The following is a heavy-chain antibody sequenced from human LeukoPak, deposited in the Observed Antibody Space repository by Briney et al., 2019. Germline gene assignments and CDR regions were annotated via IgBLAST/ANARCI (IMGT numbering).Heavy chain of an antibody. D-gene: IGHD6-19*01. Sequence: GASVKVSCKASGYTFTSYDINWVRQATGQGLEWMGWMNPNSGNTGYAQKFQGRVTITRNTSISTAYMELSSLRSEDTAVYYCARDEWAVAGTCDYWGQGTLVTVSS. CDR3: ARDEWAVAGTCDY. J-gene: IGHJ4*02. V-gene: IGHV1-8*03. CDR2: MNPNSGNT. CDR1: GYTFTSYD.